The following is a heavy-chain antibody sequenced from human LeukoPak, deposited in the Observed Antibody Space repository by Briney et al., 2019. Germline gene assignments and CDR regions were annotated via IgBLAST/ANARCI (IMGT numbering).Heavy chain of an antibody. V-gene: IGHV4-61*01. D-gene: IGHD6-19*01. CDR2: IYYTGST. CDR1: GGSISSSSYY. CDR3: ARESGSSGWFYYFDY. Sequence: SETLSLTCTVSGGSISSSSYYWSWIRQPPGKGLEWIGYIYYTGSTKYSPSLKSRVTISVDTSKNQFSLKLSSVTAADTAVYYCARESGSSGWFYYFDYWGQGTLVTVSS. J-gene: IGHJ4*02.